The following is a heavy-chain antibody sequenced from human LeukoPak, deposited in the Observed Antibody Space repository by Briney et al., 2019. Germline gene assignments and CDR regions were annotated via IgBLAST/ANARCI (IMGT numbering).Heavy chain of an antibody. V-gene: IGHV1-46*01. CDR2: INLSGGST. J-gene: IGHJ4*02. D-gene: IGHD4/OR15-4a*01. Sequence: ASVKVSCKASGFTFINYYMHWVRQAPGQGLEWLGIINLSGGSTHYPQKFQDRVTMTRDTSSSTVYMELSSLRSEDTAVYYCARDLDYGEKSEDYWGQGTLVTVSS. CDR1: GFTFINYY. CDR3: ARDLDYGEKSEDY.